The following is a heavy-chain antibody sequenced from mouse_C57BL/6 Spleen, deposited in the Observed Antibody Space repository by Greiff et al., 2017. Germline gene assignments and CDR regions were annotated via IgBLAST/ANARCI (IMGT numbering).Heavy chain of an antibody. V-gene: IGHV1-76*01. D-gene: IGHD4-1*01. CDR2: IYPGSGNT. CDR3: ARELRSFYAMDY. Sequence: VQLQESGAELVRPGASVKLSCKASGYTFTDYYINWVKQRPGQGLEWIARIYPGSGNTYYNEKFKGKATLTAEKSSSTAYMQLSSLTSEDSAVYFGARELRSFYAMDYWGQGTSVTVSS. J-gene: IGHJ4*01. CDR1: GYTFTDYY.